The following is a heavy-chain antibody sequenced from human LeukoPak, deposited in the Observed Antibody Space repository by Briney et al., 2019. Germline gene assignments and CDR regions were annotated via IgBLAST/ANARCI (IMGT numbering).Heavy chain of an antibody. CDR3: ARGRAVTTFYSQYMDV. CDR1: GYTFTSYD. V-gene: IGHV1-8*03. CDR2: MNPNSGNT. D-gene: IGHD4-17*01. J-gene: IGHJ6*03. Sequence: ASVKASCKASGYTFTSYDITWVRQATGQGHEWMGWMNPNSGNTGYPQKFQGRLTITRKSSISTIYMDLSSLTSEDTAVSYCARGRAVTTFYSQYMDVWGKGTTVTVSS.